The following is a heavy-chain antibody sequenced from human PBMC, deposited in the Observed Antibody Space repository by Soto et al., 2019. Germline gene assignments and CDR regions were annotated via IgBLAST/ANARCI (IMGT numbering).Heavy chain of an antibody. CDR3: ARGLKNYYGVDV. V-gene: IGHV3-74*01. CDR2: IKGDGSSL. J-gene: IGHJ6*02. CDR1: GFTFTTYW. Sequence: EVKVVESGGGLVQPGGSLRLSCAASGFTFTTYWMHWVRQVPGKGLVWVSRIKGDGSSLSYADSVKGRFTISRDNVENTVYLQMGSLRAADTAVYYCARGLKNYYGVDVWGQGTTVTVSS.